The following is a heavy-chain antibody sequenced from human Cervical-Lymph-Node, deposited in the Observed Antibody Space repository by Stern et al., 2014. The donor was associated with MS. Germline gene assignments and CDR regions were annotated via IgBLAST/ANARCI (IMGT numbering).Heavy chain of an antibody. J-gene: IGHJ4*02. Sequence: QVQLVQSGGGLVKPGGSLRLSCAASGFTFSDHYMTWIRQAPGKGLEWLSYVTTDNATFYADSVKGRFTISRDNAKNSLFLQMNSLRAEDTAVYYCARGEWSRNLDFFFDYWGQGVLVTVSS. V-gene: IGHV3-11*01. CDR2: VTTDNAT. CDR1: GFTFSDHY. D-gene: IGHD1-14*01. CDR3: ARGEWSRNLDFFFDY.